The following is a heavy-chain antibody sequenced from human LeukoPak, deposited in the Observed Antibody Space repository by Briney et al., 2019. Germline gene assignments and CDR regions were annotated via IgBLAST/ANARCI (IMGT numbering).Heavy chain of an antibody. J-gene: IGHJ4*02. CDR2: IRHDGSYK. CDR3: ANRHSSGWFY. Sequence: GGSLRLSCVVSGFTFTSYGVHWVRQAPGKGLEWVAFIRHDGSYKDYADSVKGRFTISRDNSKNTLYLQMNSLRAEDTAVYYCANRHSSGWFYWGQGTLVTVSS. V-gene: IGHV3-30*02. CDR1: GFTFTSYG. D-gene: IGHD6-19*01.